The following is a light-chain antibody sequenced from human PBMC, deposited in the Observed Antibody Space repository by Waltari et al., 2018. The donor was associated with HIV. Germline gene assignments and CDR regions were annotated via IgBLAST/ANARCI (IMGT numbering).Light chain of an antibody. CDR2: CAF. CDR3: QQYNNLPLT. V-gene: IGKV3-15*01. Sequence: EIVMTQSPATLSVSQGDRATLSCRASQNITTNLAWYQQKPGQAPRLLIYCAFTRATGIPATFSGSGSWTEFTLTISSLQSEDFALYYCQQYNNLPLTFGGGTKVEIK. CDR1: QNITTN. J-gene: IGKJ4*01.